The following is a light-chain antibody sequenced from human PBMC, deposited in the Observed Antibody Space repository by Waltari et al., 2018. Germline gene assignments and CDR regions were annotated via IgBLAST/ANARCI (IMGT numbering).Light chain of an antibody. CDR1: SGHSSYA. CDR3: QTWGTGIHVV. J-gene: IGLJ2*01. Sequence: QLVLTQSPSASASLGASVKLTCTLSSGHSSYAIAWHQQQPEKGPRFLMKLNSDGSHTKGAESPDRFSGSSSGPERYLTISSLQSEDEADYYCQTWGTGIHVVFGGGTKLTVL. V-gene: IGLV4-69*01. CDR2: LNSDGSH.